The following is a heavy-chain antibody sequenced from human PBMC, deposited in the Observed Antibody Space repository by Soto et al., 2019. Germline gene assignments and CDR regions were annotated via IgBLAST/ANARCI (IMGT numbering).Heavy chain of an antibody. Sequence: PGGSLRLSCTASGFTFGDYAMSWFRQAPGKGLEWVGFIRSKAYGGTTEYAASVKGRFTISRDDSKSIAYLQMNSLKTEDTAVYYCTRDNMDGSGSYGFILYYYYYMDVWGKGTTVTVSS. CDR1: GFTFGDYA. CDR2: IRSKAYGGTT. CDR3: TRDNMDGSGSYGFILYYYYYMDV. V-gene: IGHV3-49*03. D-gene: IGHD3-10*01. J-gene: IGHJ6*03.